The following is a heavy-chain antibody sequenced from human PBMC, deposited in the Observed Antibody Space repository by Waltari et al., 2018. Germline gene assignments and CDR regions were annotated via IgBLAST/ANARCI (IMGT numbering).Heavy chain of an antibody. CDR3: ARDPVNWGGFGY. CDR1: GGSISSSSYY. CDR2: IYYSGST. V-gene: IGHV4-39*07. Sequence: QLQLQESGPGLVKPSETLSLTCTVSGGSISSSSYYWVWIRQPPGKGLEWIGSIYYSGSTYYNPSLKSRVTISVDTSKNQFSLKLSSVTAADTAVYYCARDPVNWGGFGYWGQGTLVTVSS. D-gene: IGHD7-27*01. J-gene: IGHJ4*02.